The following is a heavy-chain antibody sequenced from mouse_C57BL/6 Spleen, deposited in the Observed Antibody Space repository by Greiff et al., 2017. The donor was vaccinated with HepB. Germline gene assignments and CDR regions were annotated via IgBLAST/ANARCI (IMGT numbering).Heavy chain of an antibody. V-gene: IGHV5-9-1*02. Sequence: EVKVVESGEGLVKPGGSLKLSCAASGFTFSSYAMSWVRQTPEKRLEWVAYISSGGDYIYYADTVKGRFTISRDNARNTLYLQMSSLKSEDTAMYYCTRVYGSSYGGYFDYWGQGTTLTVSS. CDR2: ISSGGDYI. CDR1: GFTFSSYA. J-gene: IGHJ2*01. D-gene: IGHD1-1*01. CDR3: TRVYGSSYGGYFDY.